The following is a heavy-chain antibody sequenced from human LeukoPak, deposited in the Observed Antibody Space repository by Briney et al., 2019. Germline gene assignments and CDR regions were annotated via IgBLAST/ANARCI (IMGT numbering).Heavy chain of an antibody. CDR3: ARAKGPVLPWFGELLGAFDI. V-gene: IGHV3-74*01. D-gene: IGHD3-10*01. Sequence: GGSLRLSCAASGFTSSSYWMHWVRQAPGKGLVWVSRINSDGSSTSYADSVKGRFTISRDNAKNTLYLQMNSLRAEDTAVYYCARAKGPVLPWFGELLGAFDIWGQGTMVTVSS. CDR1: GFTSSSYW. CDR2: INSDGSST. J-gene: IGHJ3*02.